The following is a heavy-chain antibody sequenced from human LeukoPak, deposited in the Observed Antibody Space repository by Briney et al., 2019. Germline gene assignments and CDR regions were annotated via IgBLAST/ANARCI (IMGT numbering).Heavy chain of an antibody. J-gene: IGHJ5*02. CDR2: IYYSGST. D-gene: IGHD5-12*01. V-gene: IGHV4-59*01. CDR3: ARLPSRGRFDP. Sequence: SETLSLTSTVSGGSISSYYWSWIRQPPGKGLEWIGYIYYSGSTNYNPSLKSRVTISVDTSKNQFSLKLSSVTAADTAVYYCARLPSRGRFDPWGQGTLVTVSS. CDR1: GGSISSYY.